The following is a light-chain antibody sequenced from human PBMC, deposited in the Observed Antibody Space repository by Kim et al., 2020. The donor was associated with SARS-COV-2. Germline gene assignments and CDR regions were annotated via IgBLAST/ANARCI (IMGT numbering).Light chain of an antibody. CDR1: SIGNKN. CDR3: QVWDSGTGV. V-gene: IGLV3-9*01. J-gene: IGLJ1*01. CDR2: RDT. Sequence: SGALGQTARMSGEGNSIGNKNVHWYRQKAGQAPVLVIYRDTNRPSGISERFSGSNSGNTATLTSSRVQAGDEADYFCQVWDSGTGVFGTGTKVTVL.